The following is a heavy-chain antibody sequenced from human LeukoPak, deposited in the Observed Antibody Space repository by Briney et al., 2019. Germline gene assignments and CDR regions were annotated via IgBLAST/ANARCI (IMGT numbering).Heavy chain of an antibody. D-gene: IGHD3-3*01. CDR1: GFTFSSYW. V-gene: IGHV3-7*01. Sequence: GGSLRLSCAASGFTFSSYWMSWVRQAPGKGLEWVANIKQDGSEKYYVDSVKGRFTISRDNAKNLLYLQMNSLRAEDTAVYYCARDVYDFWSGYTRFDPWGQGTLVTVSS. J-gene: IGHJ5*02. CDR3: ARDVYDFWSGYTRFDP. CDR2: IKQDGSEK.